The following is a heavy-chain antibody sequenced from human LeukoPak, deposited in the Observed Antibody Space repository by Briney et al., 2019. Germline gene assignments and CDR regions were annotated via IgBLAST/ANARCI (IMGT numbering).Heavy chain of an antibody. Sequence: PGGSLRLSCAASGFTFSTYAMTWVRQAPGKGLEWVSTISGSGGSTYYADSVKGRFNISRDNSKNTLYLQMDSLRAEDTAVYYCAGGSSFGDYWGQGTLVTVSS. D-gene: IGHD5-18*01. CDR3: AGGSSFGDY. CDR1: GFTFSTYA. V-gene: IGHV3-23*01. J-gene: IGHJ4*02. CDR2: ISGSGGST.